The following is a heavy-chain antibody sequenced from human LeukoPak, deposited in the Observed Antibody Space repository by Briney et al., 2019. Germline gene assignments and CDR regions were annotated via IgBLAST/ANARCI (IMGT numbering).Heavy chain of an antibody. D-gene: IGHD6-13*01. V-gene: IGHV3-30-3*01. J-gene: IGHJ4*02. CDR3: ASYSSSWYAFDY. Sequence: GGSLRLSCAASGFTFSSYAMSWVRQAPGKGLEWVAVISYDGSNKYYADSVKGRFTISRDNSKNTLYLQMNSLRAEDTAVYYCASYSSSWYAFDYWGQGTLVTVSS. CDR1: GFTFSSYA. CDR2: ISYDGSNK.